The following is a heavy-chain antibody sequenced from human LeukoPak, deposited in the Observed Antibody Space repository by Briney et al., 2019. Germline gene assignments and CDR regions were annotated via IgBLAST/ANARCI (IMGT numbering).Heavy chain of an antibody. V-gene: IGHV3-21*01. D-gene: IGHD6-13*01. J-gene: IGHJ4*02. Sequence: AGGSLRLSCAASGFTFSRYSMNWVRQAPGKGLEWVSSISSSSSYVYYADSVKGRFTISRDNAKNSLYLQMNSLRAEDTAVYYCARDLIAAAGHYYFDYWGQGTLVTVSS. CDR1: GFTFSRYS. CDR2: ISSSSSYV. CDR3: ARDLIAAAGHYYFDY.